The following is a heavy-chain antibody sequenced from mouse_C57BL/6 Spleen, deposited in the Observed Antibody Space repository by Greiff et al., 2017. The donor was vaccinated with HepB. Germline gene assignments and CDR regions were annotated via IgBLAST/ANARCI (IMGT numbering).Heavy chain of an antibody. J-gene: IGHJ2*01. CDR1: GYTFTSYW. V-gene: IGHV1-7*01. CDR3: ARSALTAWVLAPFDY. Sequence: QVQLQQSGAKLAKPGASVKLSCKASGYTFTSYWMHWVKQRPGQGLEWIGYINPSSGYTKYNQKFKDKATLTADKSSSTAYMQLSSLTYEDSAVYYCARSALTAWVLAPFDYWGQGTTLTVSS. CDR2: INPSSGYT. D-gene: IGHD3-2*01.